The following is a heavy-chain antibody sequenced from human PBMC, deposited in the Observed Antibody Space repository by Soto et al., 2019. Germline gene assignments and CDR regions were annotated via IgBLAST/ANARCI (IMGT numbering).Heavy chain of an antibody. Sequence: GGSLRLSCASSGFTFSSYAMSWVRQAPGRGLEWVSAISGSGGSTYYAVAVMGRFTLSRENSNYSLYLQRISLRAEDTAVYYFLKIFCISTSCGLYYYYYVMDVWGQGTTVTVSS. CDR1: GFTFSSYA. D-gene: IGHD2-2*01. CDR3: LKIFCISTSCGLYYYYYVMDV. J-gene: IGHJ6*02. V-gene: IGHV3-23*01. CDR2: ISGSGGST.